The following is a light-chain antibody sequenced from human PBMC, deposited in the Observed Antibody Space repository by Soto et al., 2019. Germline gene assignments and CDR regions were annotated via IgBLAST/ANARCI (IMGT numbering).Light chain of an antibody. CDR3: CSYAGSYTWV. J-gene: IGLJ3*02. Sequence: QSALTQPRSVSGSPGQSVTISCTGTSSDVGDYNYVSWYQQHPGKAPKLLIYAVNMRPSEVPDRFSGSKSGNTASLTISGLQAEDEAHYSCCSYAGSYTWVFGGGTKLTVL. V-gene: IGLV2-11*01. CDR2: AVN. CDR1: SSDVGDYNY.